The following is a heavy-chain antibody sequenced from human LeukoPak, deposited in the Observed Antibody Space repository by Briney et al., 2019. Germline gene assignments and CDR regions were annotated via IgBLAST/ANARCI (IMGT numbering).Heavy chain of an antibody. J-gene: IGHJ3*02. CDR1: GFTFSNYA. D-gene: IGHD2-15*01. CDR3: AKEGMEYCSGGSCYDDEDAFDI. CDR2: ISSNGGRT. Sequence: GGSLRLSCAASGFTFSNYALHWVRQAPGKGLEYVSAISSNGGRTYYANSVKGRFTISRDNSKNTLYLQMGSLRDEDMAVYYCAKEGMEYCSGGSCYDDEDAFDIWGQGTMVTVSS. V-gene: IGHV3-64*01.